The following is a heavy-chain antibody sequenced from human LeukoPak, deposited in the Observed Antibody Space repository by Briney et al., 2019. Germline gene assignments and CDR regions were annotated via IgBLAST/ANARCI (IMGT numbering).Heavy chain of an antibody. V-gene: IGHV3-20*04. Sequence: GGSLRLSCAASGFTFDDYGMSWVRQAPGKGLEWVSGINWNGGSTGYADSVKGRFTISRDNAKNSLYLQMNSLRAEHTALYYCARANVYSSSYGYWGQGTLVTVSS. D-gene: IGHD6-6*01. CDR1: GFTFDDYG. CDR3: ARANVYSSSYGY. CDR2: INWNGGST. J-gene: IGHJ4*02.